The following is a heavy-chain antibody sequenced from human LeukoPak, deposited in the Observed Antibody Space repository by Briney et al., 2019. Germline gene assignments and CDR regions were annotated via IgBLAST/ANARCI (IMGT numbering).Heavy chain of an antibody. CDR2: INPNSGGT. CDR3: ASSPWGSGYYYYYYMDV. V-gene: IGHV1-2*02. J-gene: IGHJ6*03. CDR1: GYTFTGYY. D-gene: IGHD3-16*01. Sequence: ASVKVSCKASGYTFTGYYMHWVRQAPGHGLEWMGWINPNSGGTNYAQKFQGRVTMTRDTSISTAYMELSRLRSDDTAVYYCASSPWGSGYYYYYYMDVWGKGTTVTVSS.